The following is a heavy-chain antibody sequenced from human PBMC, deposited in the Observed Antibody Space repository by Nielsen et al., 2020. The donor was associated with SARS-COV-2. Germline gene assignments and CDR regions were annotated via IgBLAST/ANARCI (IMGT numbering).Heavy chain of an antibody. V-gene: IGHV3-23*01. CDR3: AKDRHDYGDYYFDY. D-gene: IGHD4-17*01. J-gene: IGHJ4*02. Sequence: GGSLRLSCAASGFTFSSYAMSWVRQAPGKGLEWVSAISGSGGSTYYADSVRGRFTISRDNSKNTLYLQMNSLRAEDTAVHYCAKDRHDYGDYYFDYWGQGTLVTVSS. CDR2: ISGSGGST. CDR1: GFTFSSYA.